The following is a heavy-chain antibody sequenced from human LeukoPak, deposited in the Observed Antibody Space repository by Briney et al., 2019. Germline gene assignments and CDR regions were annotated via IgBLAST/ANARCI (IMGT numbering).Heavy chain of an antibody. CDR1: GYTFISYY. J-gene: IGHJ4*02. Sequence: ASVKVSCKAAGYTFISYYMHWVRQAPGQWLEWMGIINPSSGSTNYAQKCQGRVIMTRDTSTSTVYMELSSLSSEDTAVYHCARDEYDGDYWGQGTLVTVSS. CDR3: ARDEYDGDY. D-gene: IGHD3-3*01. CDR2: INPSSGST. V-gene: IGHV1-46*01.